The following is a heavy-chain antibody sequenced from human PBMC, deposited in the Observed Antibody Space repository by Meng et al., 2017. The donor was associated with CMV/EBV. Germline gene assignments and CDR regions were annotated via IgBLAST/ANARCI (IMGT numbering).Heavy chain of an antibody. J-gene: IGHJ6*02. CDR2: ISSSGSTI. Sequence: GESLKISCAASGFTFSSYTMNWVRQAPGKGLEWVSYISSSGSTIYYADSVKGRFTISRDNAKNSLYLQMNSLRAEDTAVYYCARDYCSSTSCYREGDYYYYGMDVWGQGTTVTVSS. D-gene: IGHD2-2*02. CDR3: ARDYCSSTSCYREGDYYYYGMDV. CDR1: GFTFSSYT. V-gene: IGHV3-48*04.